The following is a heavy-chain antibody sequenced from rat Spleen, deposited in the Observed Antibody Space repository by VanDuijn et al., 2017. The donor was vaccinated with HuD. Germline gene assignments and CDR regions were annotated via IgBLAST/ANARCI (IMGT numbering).Heavy chain of an antibody. D-gene: IGHD1-4*01. V-gene: IGHV5S10*01. J-gene: IGHJ2*01. CDR1: GFTFSDYN. CDR2: IIYDGSRT. Sequence: EVQLVESGGGLVQPGRSLKLSCAASGFTFSDYNMAWVRQAPKKGLEWVATIIYDGSRTYYRDSVKGRFTISRDNAKSTLYLQMDSLRSEDTATDYWATNYPGTPLGYWGQGVMVTVSS. CDR3: ATNYPGTPLGY.